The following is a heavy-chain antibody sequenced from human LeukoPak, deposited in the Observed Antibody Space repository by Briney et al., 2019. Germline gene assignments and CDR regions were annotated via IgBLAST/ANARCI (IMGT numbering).Heavy chain of an antibody. J-gene: IGHJ4*02. D-gene: IGHD3-22*01. Sequence: SVTVSCTASGGTFSSYAISWVRQAPGQGLEWMGGIIPIFGTANYAQKFQGRVTITADESTSTAYMELSSLRSEDTAVYYCARDLQNYYDSSGYSNPDYWGQGTLVTVSS. V-gene: IGHV1-69*13. CDR2: IIPIFGTA. CDR3: ARDLQNYYDSSGYSNPDY. CDR1: GGTFSSYA.